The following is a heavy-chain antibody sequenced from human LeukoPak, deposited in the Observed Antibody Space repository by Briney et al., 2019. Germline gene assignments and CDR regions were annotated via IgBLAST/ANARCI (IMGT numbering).Heavy chain of an antibody. D-gene: IGHD2-21*01. V-gene: IGHV4-59*01. CDR1: GGSISSYY. CDR2: IYYSGST. Sequence: PSETLSLTCTVSGGSISSYYWSWIRQPPGKGLEWIGYIYYSGSTNYNPSLKSRVTISVDTSKNQFSLKLSSVTAADTAVYYCARGVWCELFDYWGQGTLVT. CDR3: ARGVWCELFDY. J-gene: IGHJ4*02.